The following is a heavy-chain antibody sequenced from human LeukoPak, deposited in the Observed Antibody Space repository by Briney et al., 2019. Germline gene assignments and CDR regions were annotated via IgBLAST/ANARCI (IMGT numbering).Heavy chain of an antibody. CDR2: ISGSGGST. CDR1: GFTFSTYV. V-gene: IGHV3-23*01. Sequence: GGSLRLSCAASGFTFSTYVMSWVRQAPGKGLEWVSAISGSGGSTYYADSVKGRFTISRDNSKNTLYLQMNSLRAEDTAVYYCAKLELPVRYYYGMDVWGQGTTVTVSS. J-gene: IGHJ6*02. D-gene: IGHD1-7*01. CDR3: AKLELPVRYYYGMDV.